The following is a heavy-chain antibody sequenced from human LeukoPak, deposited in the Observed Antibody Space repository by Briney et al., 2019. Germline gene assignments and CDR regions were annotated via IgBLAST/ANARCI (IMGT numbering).Heavy chain of an antibody. Sequence: PSETLSLTCTVSGDSINSYHWSWIRQSAGKGLQWIGRVHISGSTNYNPSLKSRVTISVDTSKNQFSLKLSSVPAADTAVYYCARRRDGYNQVIDYWGQGTLVTVSS. J-gene: IGHJ4*02. D-gene: IGHD5-24*01. CDR3: ARRRDGYNQVIDY. V-gene: IGHV4-4*07. CDR2: VHISGST. CDR1: GDSINSYH.